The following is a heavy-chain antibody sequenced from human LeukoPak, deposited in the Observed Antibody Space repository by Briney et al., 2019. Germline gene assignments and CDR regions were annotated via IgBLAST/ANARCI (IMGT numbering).Heavy chain of an antibody. CDR2: NYHSGST. D-gene: IGHD5-12*01. Sequence: SETLSLTCAVSGGSISSSNWRSWVRQPPGKAQEWIGENYHSGSTNYNPSLKSRVTISVDKTKNQFALKLSSVTAADTAVYYCLGYSGYDYRGSPFDYWGQGTLVTVSS. CDR1: GGSISSSNW. J-gene: IGHJ4*02. V-gene: IGHV4-4*02. CDR3: LGYSGYDYRGSPFDY.